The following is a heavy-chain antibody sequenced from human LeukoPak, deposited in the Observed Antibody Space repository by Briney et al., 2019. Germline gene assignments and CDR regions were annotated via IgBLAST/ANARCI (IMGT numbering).Heavy chain of an antibody. CDR3: AKIVVVPAATPRDDY. D-gene: IGHD2-2*01. CDR2: ISYDGSNK. Sequence: GGSLRLSCAASGFTFSSYGMHWVRQAPGKGLEWVAVISYDGSNKYYADSVKGRFTISRDNSKNTLYLQMNSLRAEDTAVYYCAKIVVVPAATPRDDYWGQGTLVTVSS. J-gene: IGHJ4*02. CDR1: GFTFSSYG. V-gene: IGHV3-30*18.